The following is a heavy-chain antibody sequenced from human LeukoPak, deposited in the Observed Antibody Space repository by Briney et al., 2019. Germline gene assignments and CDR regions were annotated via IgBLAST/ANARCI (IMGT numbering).Heavy chain of an antibody. CDR1: GFTFSSNW. D-gene: IGHD2-8*02. V-gene: IGHV3-74*01. CDR2: INSDGSST. Sequence: AAGSLRLSCAASGFTFSSNWMHWVRQAPGKGLVWVSRINSDGSSTSYADSVKGRFTISRDNAKNTLYLQMNSLRAEDTAVYYCARTNLVAEPFDYWGQGTLVTVSS. CDR3: ARTNLVAEPFDY. J-gene: IGHJ4*02.